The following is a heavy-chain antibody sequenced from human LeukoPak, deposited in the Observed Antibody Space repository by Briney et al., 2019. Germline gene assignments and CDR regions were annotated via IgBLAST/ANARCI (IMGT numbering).Heavy chain of an antibody. D-gene: IGHD3-10*01. Sequence: SETLSLTCTVSSDSIKYYYWSWIRQPPGKGLEWIGYIYYSGSTNYNPSLKSRVTISVDTSKNQSSLKLSSVTAADTAVYYCARGYYGSGTFNWFDPWGQGTLVTVSS. J-gene: IGHJ5*02. V-gene: IGHV4-59*01. CDR2: IYYSGST. CDR1: SDSIKYYY. CDR3: ARGYYGSGTFNWFDP.